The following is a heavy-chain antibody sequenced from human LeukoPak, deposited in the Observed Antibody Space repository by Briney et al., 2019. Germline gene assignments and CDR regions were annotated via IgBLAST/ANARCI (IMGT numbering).Heavy chain of an antibody. Sequence: ASVKVSCKASGYTFTAFYMHWVRQAPGQGLEWVGRINPNGGGTKYAQKFQGRVTMTTDTSINTAYLELSRLRSDDTAVYYCARGYSSSWLDYWGQGTLVTVSS. D-gene: IGHD6-13*01. CDR2: INPNGGGT. V-gene: IGHV1-2*06. CDR1: GYTFTAFY. CDR3: ARGYSSSWLDY. J-gene: IGHJ4*02.